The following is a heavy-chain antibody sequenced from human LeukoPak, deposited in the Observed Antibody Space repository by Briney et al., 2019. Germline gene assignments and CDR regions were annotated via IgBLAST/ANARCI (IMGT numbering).Heavy chain of an antibody. J-gene: IGHJ4*02. CDR2: INHSGST. CDR1: GGSFSGYY. CDR3: ARESAYCSSTSCYRPADY. Sequence: PSETLSLTCAVYGGSFSGYYWSWLRQPPGKGLEWIGEINHSGSTNYNPSLKSRVTISVDTPKNQFSLKLSSVTAADTAVYYCARESAYCSSTSCYRPADYWGQGTLVTVSS. V-gene: IGHV4-34*01. D-gene: IGHD2-2*02.